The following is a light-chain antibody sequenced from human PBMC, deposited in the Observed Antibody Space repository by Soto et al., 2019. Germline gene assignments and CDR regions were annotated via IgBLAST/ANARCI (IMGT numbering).Light chain of an antibody. J-gene: IGKJ5*01. CDR3: QQRSNWPPIT. CDR2: DAS. CDR1: QSVSSY. V-gene: IGKV3-11*01. Sequence: IVLTQSPATLSLSPGERATLSCRASQSVSSYLAWYQQKPGQAPRLLIYDASNRATGIPARFRGSGSGKDFTLPISSLEPEDFAVYYCQQRSNWPPITFGQGTRLEIK.